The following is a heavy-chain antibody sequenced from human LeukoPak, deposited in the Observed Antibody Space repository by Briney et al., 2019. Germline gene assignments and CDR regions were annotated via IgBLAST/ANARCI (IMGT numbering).Heavy chain of an antibody. CDR1: GGTFSSYA. Sequence: SVKVSCKASGGTFSSYAISWERQAPGQGLEWMGRIIPIFGTANYAQKFQGRVTITTDESTSTAYMELSSLRSEDTAVYYCASNPLYCGGDCYSTYYFDYWGQGTLVTVSS. D-gene: IGHD2-21*02. CDR3: ASNPLYCGGDCYSTYYFDY. CDR2: IIPIFGTA. V-gene: IGHV1-69*05. J-gene: IGHJ4*02.